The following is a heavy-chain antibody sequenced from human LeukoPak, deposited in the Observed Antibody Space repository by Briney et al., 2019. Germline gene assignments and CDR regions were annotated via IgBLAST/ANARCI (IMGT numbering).Heavy chain of an antibody. CDR3: ARDSVSSSCFDY. CDR1: GFTFSSYS. Sequence: PGGSLRLSCAASGFTFSSYSMNWVRQAPGKGLEWASSISSSSSYIYYADSVKGRFTISRDNAKNSLYLQMNSLRAEDTAVYYCARDSVSSSCFDYWGQGTLVTVSS. D-gene: IGHD6-13*01. V-gene: IGHV3-21*01. CDR2: ISSSSSYI. J-gene: IGHJ4*02.